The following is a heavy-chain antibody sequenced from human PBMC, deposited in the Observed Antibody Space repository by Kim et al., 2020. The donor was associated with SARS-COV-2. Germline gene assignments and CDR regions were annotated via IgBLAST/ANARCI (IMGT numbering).Heavy chain of an antibody. J-gene: IGHJ5*02. D-gene: IGHD2-2*01. CDR1: GYTFTELS. CDR2: FDADDGKT. CDR3: ATGPRVSPASWVDP. V-gene: IGHV1-24*01. Sequence: ASVKVSCKASGYTFTELSMHWVRQAPGQGLEWMGGFDADDGKTNYAQKFQGRVTMTADTSTDTAYMELSSLRSEDTAVYYCATGPRVSPASWVDPSCQGT.